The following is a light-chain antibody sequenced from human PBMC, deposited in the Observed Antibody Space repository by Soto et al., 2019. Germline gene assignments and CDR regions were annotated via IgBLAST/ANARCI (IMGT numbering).Light chain of an antibody. Sequence: AIQMTQSPSSLSASVVDRVTITCRASQGIRNDLGWYQQKPGKAPTLLIYAASSLQSGVPSRFSGSGSGTVFTLTISSLQPEDFATYYCLQDYNYPWTFGQGTKVEIK. CDR3: LQDYNYPWT. CDR1: QGIRND. J-gene: IGKJ1*01. CDR2: AAS. V-gene: IGKV1-6*01.